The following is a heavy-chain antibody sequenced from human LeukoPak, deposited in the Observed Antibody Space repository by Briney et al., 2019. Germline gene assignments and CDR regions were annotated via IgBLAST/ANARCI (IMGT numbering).Heavy chain of an antibody. D-gene: IGHD2-15*01. CDR3: ARVGYCSGGSCSMDV. CDR1: GYTFTSYG. J-gene: IGHJ6*03. V-gene: IGHV1-18*01. Sequence: ASVKVSCKASGYTFTSYGISWVRQAPGQGLEWMGWISGYNDNTNYAKKVQGRVTMTTDTSTRTAYMELRSLRSDDTAVYYCARVGYCSGGSCSMDVWGKGTTVTVSS. CDR2: ISGYNDNT.